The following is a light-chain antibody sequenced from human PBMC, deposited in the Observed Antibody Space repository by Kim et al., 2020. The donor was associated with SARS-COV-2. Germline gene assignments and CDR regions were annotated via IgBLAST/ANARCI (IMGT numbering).Light chain of an antibody. Sequence: SSELTQDPAVSVALGQTVRITCQGDSLRSYYASWYQQKPGQAPVLVIYGKNNRPSGIPDRFSGSSSGNTASLTITGAQAEDEADYYCNSRDSTLVFSGGT. J-gene: IGLJ2*01. V-gene: IGLV3-19*01. CDR1: SLRSYY. CDR3: NSRDSTLV. CDR2: GKN.